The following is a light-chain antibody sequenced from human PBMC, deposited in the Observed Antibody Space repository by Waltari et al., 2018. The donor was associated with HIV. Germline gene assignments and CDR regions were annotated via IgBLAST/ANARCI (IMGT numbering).Light chain of an antibody. CDR3: AAWDDSLSGYV. V-gene: IGLV1-47*01. CDR1: SSNIVSNY. CDR2: RND. J-gene: IGLJ1*01. Sequence: QSVLTQPPSASGTPGQMVTISCSAGSSNIVSNYVFWYQLLPGTAPKLLVYRNDQRPSGVPDRLSGSKSGTSASLAISGLRSEDEADYYCAAWDDSLSGYVFGTGTKVTVL.